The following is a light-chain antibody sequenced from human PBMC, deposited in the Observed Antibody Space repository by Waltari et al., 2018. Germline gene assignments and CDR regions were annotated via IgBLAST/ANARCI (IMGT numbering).Light chain of an antibody. CDR3: QQYNKWPLA. V-gene: IGKV3-15*01. CDR2: GAS. Sequence: EIVMTQSTATLSVSPGERAKLSCRASQSVNSKLAWYQQKPGQPHRILIHGASTRATGIPARFSGSGSGTDFTLTISTLQSEDFAVYFCQQYNKWPLAFGQGTRLEIK. J-gene: IGKJ5*01. CDR1: QSVNSK.